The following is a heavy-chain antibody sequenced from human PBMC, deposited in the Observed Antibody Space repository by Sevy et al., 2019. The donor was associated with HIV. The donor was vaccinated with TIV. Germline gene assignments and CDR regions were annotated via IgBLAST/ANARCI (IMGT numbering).Heavy chain of an antibody. V-gene: IGHV1-18*01. CDR3: ARGPTSIVRGRTVYYGLDV. CDR2: VTVYNGNP. D-gene: IGHD1-26*01. CDR1: GDTFTSYG. J-gene: IGHJ6*02. Sequence: ASVKVSCKASGDTFTSYGISWVRQAPGQGLEWMGWVTVYNGNPNYALKFQDRLILTTDTSTSTAYMELRSLRSDDTAVYYCARGPTSIVRGRTVYYGLDVWGQWTTVTVSS.